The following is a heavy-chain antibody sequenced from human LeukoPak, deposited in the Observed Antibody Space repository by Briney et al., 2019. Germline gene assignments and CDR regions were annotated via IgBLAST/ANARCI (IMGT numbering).Heavy chain of an antibody. CDR1: GYTFTSYD. V-gene: IGHV1-8*01. D-gene: IGHD5-12*01. Sequence: ASVKVPCKASGYTFTSYDINWVRQATGQGLEWMGWMNPNSGNTGYAQKFQGRVTMTRNTSISTAYMELSSPRSEDTAVYYCARGNSGYDLYYFDYWGQGTLVTVSS. CDR3: ARGNSGYDLYYFDY. CDR2: MNPNSGNT. J-gene: IGHJ4*02.